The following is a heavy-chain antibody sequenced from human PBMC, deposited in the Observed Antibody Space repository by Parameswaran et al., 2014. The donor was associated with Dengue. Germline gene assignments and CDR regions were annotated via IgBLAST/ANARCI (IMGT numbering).Heavy chain of an antibody. Sequence: VRQMPGKGLEWMGIIYPGDSDTRYSPSFQGQVTISADKSISTAYLQWSSLKASDTAMYYCARPRGEGYCSGGSCYDGAFDIWAKGQWSPSPQ. CDR3: ARPRGEGYCSGGSCYDGAFDI. CDR2: IYPGDSDT. J-gene: IGHJ3*02. V-gene: IGHV5-51*01. D-gene: IGHD2-15*01.